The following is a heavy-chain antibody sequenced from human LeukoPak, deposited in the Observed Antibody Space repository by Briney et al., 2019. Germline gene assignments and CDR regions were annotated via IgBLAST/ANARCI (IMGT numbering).Heavy chain of an antibody. Sequence: GGSLRLSCAASGFSFSSSWMHWVRQAPGEGLVWVSRLYTDGRSADYADSVKGRYTISRDNAKNTLYLQMNSLSAEDTAVYYCVRGTVTHYFDYWGQGTLVTVSS. CDR1: GFSFSSSW. J-gene: IGHJ4*02. V-gene: IGHV3-74*01. D-gene: IGHD1-1*01. CDR2: LYTDGRSA. CDR3: VRGTVTHYFDY.